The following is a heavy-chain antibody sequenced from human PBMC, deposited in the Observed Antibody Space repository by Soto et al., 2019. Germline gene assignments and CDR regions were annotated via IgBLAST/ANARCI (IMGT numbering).Heavy chain of an antibody. J-gene: IGHJ6*02. Sequence: QVQLVESGGGVVQPGGSLRLSCAASGFTFSSYAMHWVRQAPGKGLEWVALISYDGSNKYYADSVKGRVTISRDNSKNTLYLQVNSLRGEDTAVYYCARIVLPHTQTGDYYDMNVWGQGTTVTVSS. V-gene: IGHV3-30-3*01. D-gene: IGHD6-6*01. CDR1: GFTFSSYA. CDR3: ARIVLPHTQTGDYYDMNV. CDR2: ISYDGSNK.